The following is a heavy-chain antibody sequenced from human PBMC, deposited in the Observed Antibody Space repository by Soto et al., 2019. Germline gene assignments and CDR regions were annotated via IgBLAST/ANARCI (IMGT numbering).Heavy chain of an antibody. CDR1: GGTFSSYA. D-gene: IGHD6-6*01. CDR3: ARSIAARPNYYYYGMDV. V-gene: IGHV1-69*01. J-gene: IGHJ6*02. CDR2: IIPIFGTA. Sequence: QVQLVQSGAEVKKPGSSVKVSCKASGGTFSSYAISWVRQAPGQGREWMGGIIPIFGTANYAQKFQGRVTITADESTSTAYMELSSLRSEDTAVYYCARSIAARPNYYYYGMDVWGQGTTVTVSS.